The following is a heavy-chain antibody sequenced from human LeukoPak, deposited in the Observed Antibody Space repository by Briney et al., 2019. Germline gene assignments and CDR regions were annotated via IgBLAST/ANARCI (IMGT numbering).Heavy chain of an antibody. J-gene: IGHJ6*02. D-gene: IGHD6-13*01. CDR1: GGSFSGYY. CDR3: ARERYSSSWHQYGMDV. CDR2: INHSGST. Sequence: SETLSLTCAVYGGSFSGYYWSWIRQPPGKGLEWIGDINHSGSTKYNPSLKSRVTISVDTSKNQFSLKLSSVTAADTAVYYCARERYSSSWHQYGMDVWGQGTTVTVSS. V-gene: IGHV4-34*01.